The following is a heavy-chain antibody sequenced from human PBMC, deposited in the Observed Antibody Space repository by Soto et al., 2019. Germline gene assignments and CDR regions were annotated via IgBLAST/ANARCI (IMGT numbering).Heavy chain of an antibody. Sequence: QITLKESGPTLVKPTQTLTLTCTFSGFSLSTSGVGVGWIRQPPGKALEWLALIYWDDDKRYSPSLKSRLTIPKDTSKSQVVLTLTDMDPVDTATYYCAHSIAPRIFDYWGQGTLVTVSS. CDR1: GFSLSTSGVG. CDR3: AHSIAPRIFDY. CDR2: IYWDDDK. D-gene: IGHD6-13*01. V-gene: IGHV2-5*02. J-gene: IGHJ4*02.